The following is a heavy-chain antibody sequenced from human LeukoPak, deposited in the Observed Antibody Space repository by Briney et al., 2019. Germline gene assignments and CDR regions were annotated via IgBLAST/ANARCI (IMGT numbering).Heavy chain of an antibody. D-gene: IGHD3-22*01. Sequence: QPGGSLRPSCAASGFTFSDYSMEWVRQAPGKGLEWISYISSTSTTIYYADSARGRFTTSRDNAKNSLYLQMNSLRAEDTAVYYCARGCGRHLSPAPSYYDSRWRYFDAWGQGTLVTVSS. CDR2: ISSTSTTI. CDR1: GFTFSDYS. J-gene: IGHJ4*02. CDR3: ARGCGRHLSPAPSYYDSRWRYFDA. V-gene: IGHV3-48*03.